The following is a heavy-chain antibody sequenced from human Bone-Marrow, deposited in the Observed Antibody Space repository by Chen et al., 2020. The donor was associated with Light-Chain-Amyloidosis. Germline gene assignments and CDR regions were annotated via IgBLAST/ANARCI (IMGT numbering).Heavy chain of an antibody. Sequence: EVQLVESGGGLVQPGGSLRLSCSASGFAFSNYGMNWVRQAPGKGLEWISNISGSSSAISYADSVNGRFTISRDNAKNSLSLQMNSLRAEDTAIYYCARRSYGGPDRWGQGTLVTVSS. CDR1: GFAFSNYG. D-gene: IGHD4-17*01. V-gene: IGHV3-48*01. CDR2: ISGSSSAI. J-gene: IGHJ5*02. CDR3: ARRSYGGPDR.